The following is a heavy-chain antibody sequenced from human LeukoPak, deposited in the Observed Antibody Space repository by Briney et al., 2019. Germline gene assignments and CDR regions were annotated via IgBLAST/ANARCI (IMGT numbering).Heavy chain of an antibody. CDR3: AKDIGYCSGGSCYPSVPTPFFDY. D-gene: IGHD2-15*01. V-gene: IGHV3-23*01. J-gene: IGHJ4*02. Sequence: GGSLRLSCAASGFTFSSYAMSWVRQAPGKGLEWVSAISGSGGSTYYADSVKGRFTISRDNSKNTLYLQMNSLRAEDTAVYYCAKDIGYCSGGSCYPSVPTPFFDYWGQGTLVTVSS. CDR2: ISGSGGST. CDR1: GFTFSSYA.